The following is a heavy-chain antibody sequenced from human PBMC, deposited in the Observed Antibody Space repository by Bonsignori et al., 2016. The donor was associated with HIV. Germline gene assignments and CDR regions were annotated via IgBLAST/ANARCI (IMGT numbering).Heavy chain of an antibody. CDR2: INPSGGST. J-gene: IGHJ4*02. V-gene: IGHV1-46*01. Sequence: WVRQAPGQGLEWMGIINPSGGSTSYAQKFQGRVTMTRDTSTSTVYMELSSLRSEDTAVYYCARDQYYYGSGSYSRPGPFDYWGQGTLVTVSS. CDR3: ARDQYYYGSGSYSRPGPFDY. D-gene: IGHD3-10*01.